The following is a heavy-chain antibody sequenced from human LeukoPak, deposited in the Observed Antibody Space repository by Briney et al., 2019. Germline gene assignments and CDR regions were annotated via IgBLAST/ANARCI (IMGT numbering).Heavy chain of an antibody. CDR2: ISCDGSNK. CDR3: AKDGDYYDSSGDAYYFDY. J-gene: IGHJ4*02. CDR1: GFTFSSYG. V-gene: IGHV3-30*18. Sequence: GGSLRLSCAASGFTFSSYGMHWVRQAPGKGLEWVAVISCDGSNKYYADSVKGRFTISRDNSKNTLYLQMNSLRAEDTAVCHCAKDGDYYDSSGDAYYFDYWGQGTLVTVSS. D-gene: IGHD3-22*01.